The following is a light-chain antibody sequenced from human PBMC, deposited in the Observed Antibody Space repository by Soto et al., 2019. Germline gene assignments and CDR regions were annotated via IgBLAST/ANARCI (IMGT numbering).Light chain of an antibody. Sequence: EVVLTQSPGTLSLSPGERATLSCRASQSVNSHLAWYQQKPGQAPRLLIYGASNRATGIPARFSGSGSGTDFTLTISSLEPEEFAVYHCQQRTNWMYTFGEGTKVEIK. J-gene: IGKJ2*01. CDR3: QQRTNWMYT. CDR2: GAS. CDR1: QSVNSH. V-gene: IGKV3-11*01.